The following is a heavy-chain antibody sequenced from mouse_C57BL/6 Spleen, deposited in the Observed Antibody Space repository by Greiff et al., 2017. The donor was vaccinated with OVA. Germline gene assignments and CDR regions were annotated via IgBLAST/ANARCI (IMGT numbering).Heavy chain of an antibody. CDR2: IDPETGGT. V-gene: IGHV1-15*01. Sequence: VQLQQSGAELVRPGASVTLSCKASGYTFTDYEMHWVKQTPVHGLEWIGAIDPETGGTAYNQKFKGKAILTADKSSSTAYMELRSLTSEDSAVYYCTRNSIYYFDYWGQGTTLTVSS. CDR3: TRNSIYYFDY. J-gene: IGHJ2*01. CDR1: GYTFTDYE.